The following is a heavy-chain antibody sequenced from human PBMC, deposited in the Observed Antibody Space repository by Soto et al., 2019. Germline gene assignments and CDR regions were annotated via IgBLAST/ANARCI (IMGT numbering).Heavy chain of an antibody. J-gene: IGHJ4*02. Sequence: GGSLRLSCAASGFTFSSYGMHWVRQAPGKGLEWVAVISYDGSNKYYADSVKGRFTISRDNSKNTLYLQMNSLRAEDTAVYYCAKMDFWSGYPTVSLDYWGQGTLVTVSS. CDR2: ISYDGSNK. D-gene: IGHD3-3*01. CDR1: GFTFSSYG. CDR3: AKMDFWSGYPTVSLDY. V-gene: IGHV3-30*18.